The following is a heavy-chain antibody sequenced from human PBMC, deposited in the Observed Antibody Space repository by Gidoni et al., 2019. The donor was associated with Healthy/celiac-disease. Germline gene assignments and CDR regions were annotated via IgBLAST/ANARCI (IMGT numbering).Heavy chain of an antibody. D-gene: IGHD5-12*01. J-gene: IGHJ4*02. CDR3: ATVDGYNFGY. Sequence: EVQLVESGGALIQPCGSLRLPCSASGFTVSRNDMSWVRQAPGKGLEWVSVIYSGGSTYYADSVKGRFTISRDNSKNTLYLQMNSLRAEDTAVYYCATVDGYNFGYWGQGTLVTVSS. V-gene: IGHV3-53*01. CDR2: IYSGGST. CDR1: GFTVSRND.